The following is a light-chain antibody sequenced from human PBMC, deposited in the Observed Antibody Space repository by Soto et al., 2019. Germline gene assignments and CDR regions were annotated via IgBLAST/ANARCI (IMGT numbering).Light chain of an antibody. V-gene: IGKV1-5*03. CDR1: QIISSW. CDR2: KAS. Sequence: DIQMTQSPSTLSASVGDRVTITCRASQIISSWLALYQQKPGKAPKLLIYKASSLESWFPSRFSGSGSGTEFTLNISRLQPDDFSTYYCQQYYSSSPYTFGQGTKLEIK. J-gene: IGKJ2*01. CDR3: QQYYSSSPYT.